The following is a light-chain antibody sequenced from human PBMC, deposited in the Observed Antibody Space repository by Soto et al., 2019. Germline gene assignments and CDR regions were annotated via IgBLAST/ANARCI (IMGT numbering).Light chain of an antibody. J-gene: IGKJ5*01. CDR1: QGISSA. V-gene: IGKV1-13*02. CDR2: DAS. CDR3: PQFNRDPPLT. Sequence: AIQLTQSPSSLSASVGDRVTITCRASQGISSALAWYQQKPGKAPKLLIYDASSLESGVPSRFSGSGSGTDFTLAINSLQPEDLTTNYCPQFNRDPPLTFGQGTRLEIK.